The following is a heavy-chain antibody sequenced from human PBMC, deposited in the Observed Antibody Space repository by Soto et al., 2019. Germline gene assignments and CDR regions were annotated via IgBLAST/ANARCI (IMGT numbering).Heavy chain of an antibody. Sequence: GGSLRLSCAASGLSVSSNDMSWVRQAPGKGLECVSIIYSADNTFYVDSVKGRFIISRDNSKNTVYLQMNSLRADDTAVYYCARGGNWDLPDARQNSFDFWARGTVVTVSS. CDR3: ARGGNWDLPDARQNSFDF. CDR1: GLSVSSND. V-gene: IGHV3-66*01. J-gene: IGHJ3*01. CDR2: IYSADNT. D-gene: IGHD1-26*01.